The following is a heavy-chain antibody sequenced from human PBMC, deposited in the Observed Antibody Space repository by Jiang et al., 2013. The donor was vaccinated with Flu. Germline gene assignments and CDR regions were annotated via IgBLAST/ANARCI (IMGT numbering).Heavy chain of an antibody. D-gene: IGHD1-26*01. J-gene: IGHJ6*02. V-gene: IGHV4-59*01. CDR1: GGSISSYY. CDR2: IYYSGST. Sequence: GLVKPSETLSLTCTVSGGSISSYYWSWIRQPPGKGLEWIGYIYYSGSTNYNPSLKSRVTISVDTSKNQFSLKLSSVTAADTAVYYCARDSGSLGGENDYYYYGMDVWGQGTTVTVSS. CDR3: ARDSGSLGGENDYYYYGMDV.